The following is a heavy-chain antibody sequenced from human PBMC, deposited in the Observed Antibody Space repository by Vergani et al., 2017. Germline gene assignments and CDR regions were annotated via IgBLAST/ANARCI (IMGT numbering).Heavy chain of an antibody. V-gene: IGHV3-23*01. Sequence: EVQLLESGGSLKQPGGSVRLSCAASGFTFSTYAMHWVRQSPGKGLEWVSALTGGGGSTYYADSFKGRFIISRDNSRDTLYLQMNSLRAEDTAVYYCAYGPSRYCSSPSCYRYFQHWGQGTLVTVSS. CDR2: LTGGGGST. CDR3: AYGPSRYCSSPSCYRYFQH. D-gene: IGHD2-2*01. CDR1: GFTFSTYA. J-gene: IGHJ1*01.